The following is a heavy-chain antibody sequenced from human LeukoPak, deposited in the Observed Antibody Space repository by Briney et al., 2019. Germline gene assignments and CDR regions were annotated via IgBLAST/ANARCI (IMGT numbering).Heavy chain of an antibody. CDR3: AKEGCSSTSCYPFDY. CDR2: ISGSGGST. Sequence: GGSLRLFCAASGLTFSSYAMHWVRQAPGKGLEWVSAISGSGGSTYYADSVKGRFTISRDNSKNTLYLQMNSLRAEDTAVYYCAKEGCSSTSCYPFDYWGQGTLVTVSS. D-gene: IGHD2-2*01. CDR1: GLTFSSYA. J-gene: IGHJ4*02. V-gene: IGHV3-23*01.